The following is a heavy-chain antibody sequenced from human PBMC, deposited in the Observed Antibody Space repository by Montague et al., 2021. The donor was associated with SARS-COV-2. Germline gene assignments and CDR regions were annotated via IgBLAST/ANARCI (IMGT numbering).Heavy chain of an antibody. Sequence: SETLSLTCTVSGGSIGSSSYYWGWIRRPPGKGLEWIGSIYYSGSTYYNPSLKSRVTISVDTSKNQFSLKLSSVTAADTAVYYCARHASYDYSKDLYYYYYYGMDVWGQGTTVTVSS. V-gene: IGHV4-39*01. D-gene: IGHD4-11*01. CDR3: ARHASYDYSKDLYYYYYYGMDV. CDR1: GGSIGSSSYY. CDR2: IYYSGST. J-gene: IGHJ6*02.